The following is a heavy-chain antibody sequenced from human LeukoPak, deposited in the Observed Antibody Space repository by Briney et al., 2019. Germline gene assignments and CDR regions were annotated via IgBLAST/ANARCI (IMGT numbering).Heavy chain of an antibody. CDR3: TMIVVVITPIDY. CDR2: IRSKAYGGTT. CDR1: GFTFGDYA. V-gene: IGHV3-49*04. J-gene: IGHJ4*02. Sequence: GGSLRLSCTASGFTFGDYAMSWVRQAPGKGLEWVGFIRSKAYGGTTEYAASAKGRFTISRDDSKSIAYLQMNSLKTEDTAVYYCTMIVVVITPIDYWGQETLVTVSS. D-gene: IGHD3-22*01.